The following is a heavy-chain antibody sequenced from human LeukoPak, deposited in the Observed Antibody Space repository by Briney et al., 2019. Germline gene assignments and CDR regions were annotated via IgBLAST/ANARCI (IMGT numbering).Heavy chain of an antibody. CDR3: AKAKEGLLWFGELFNYYYGMDV. Sequence: GGSLRLSCAASGLTFSSYAMSWVRQAPGKGLEWVSAISGSGGSTYYADSVKGRFTISRDNSKNTLYLQMNSLRAEDTAVYYCAKAKEGLLWFGELFNYYYGMDVWGKGTTVTVSS. D-gene: IGHD3-10*01. V-gene: IGHV3-23*01. CDR1: GLTFSSYA. CDR2: ISGSGGST. J-gene: IGHJ6*04.